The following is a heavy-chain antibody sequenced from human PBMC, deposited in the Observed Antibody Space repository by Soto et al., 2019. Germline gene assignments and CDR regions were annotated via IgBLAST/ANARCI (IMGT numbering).Heavy chain of an antibody. D-gene: IGHD6-19*01. CDR3: ARAVAANPPFDY. V-gene: IGHV1-3*01. CDR1: GYTFTSYA. J-gene: IGHJ4*02. Sequence: ASVKVSCKASGYTFTSYAMHWVRQAPGQRLEWMGWINAGNGNTKYSQKFQGRVTITRDTSERTAYMELSSLRSEDTAVYYCARAVAANPPFDYWGQGTLITFSS. CDR2: INAGNGNT.